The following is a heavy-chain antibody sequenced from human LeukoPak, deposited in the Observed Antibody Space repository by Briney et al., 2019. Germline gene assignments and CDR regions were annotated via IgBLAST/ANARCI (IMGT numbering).Heavy chain of an antibody. Sequence: GGSLRLSCAASGFTVSSNYMSWVRQAPGKGLEWVSVIYSGGSTYYADSVKGRFTISRDNSKNTLYLQMNSLRAEDTAVYYCARSLEMDTAMVTRGFDYWGQGTLVTVSS. CDR2: IYSGGST. D-gene: IGHD5-18*01. CDR1: GFTVSSNY. V-gene: IGHV3-66*01. J-gene: IGHJ4*02. CDR3: ARSLEMDTAMVTRGFDY.